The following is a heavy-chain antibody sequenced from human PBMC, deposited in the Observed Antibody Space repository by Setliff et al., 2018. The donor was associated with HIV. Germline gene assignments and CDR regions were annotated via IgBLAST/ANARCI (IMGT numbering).Heavy chain of an antibody. J-gene: IGHJ3*02. V-gene: IGHV1-18*01. CDR1: GYRFSGYG. CDR2: ISADTGNT. D-gene: IGHD6-19*01. Sequence: ASVKVSCKASGYRFSGYGISWVRQAPGQGLEWMGWISADTGNTNFAQKFQGRVTLTTDTSTNTAYMELRSLRADDTAVYYCAKDLSVRGSAFKGASAIWGQGTMVTVSS. CDR3: AKDLSVRGSAFKGASAI.